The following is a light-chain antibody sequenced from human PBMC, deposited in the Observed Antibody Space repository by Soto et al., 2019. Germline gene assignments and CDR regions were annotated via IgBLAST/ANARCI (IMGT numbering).Light chain of an antibody. CDR1: QSVNSVY. V-gene: IGKV3-11*01. Sequence: EIVLTQSPGTLSLSPGERASLSCRADQSVNSVYLAWYQHKPGQAPRLLIYDASNRATGIPARFSGSGSGTDFTLTISSLEAEDFAVYYCQQRSNWPPITFGQGTRLEIK. CDR2: DAS. CDR3: QQRSNWPPIT. J-gene: IGKJ5*01.